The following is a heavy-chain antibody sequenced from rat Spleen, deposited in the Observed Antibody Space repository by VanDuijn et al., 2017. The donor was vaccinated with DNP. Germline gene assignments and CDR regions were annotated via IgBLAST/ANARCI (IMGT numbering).Heavy chain of an antibody. V-gene: IGHV4-2*01. CDR3: AREDRGVDA. J-gene: IGHJ4*01. Sequence: EVQLVESGGGPVQPGRSLKLSCVASGFIFSNYDMAWVRQAPGKGLEWIGEINRDSSTINYTPSLKDKFTISRDNAQNTLFLQMSKLGSEDTAIYYCAREDRGVDAWGQGASVTVSS. CDR1: GFIFSNYD. D-gene: IGHD1-11*01. CDR2: INRDSSTI.